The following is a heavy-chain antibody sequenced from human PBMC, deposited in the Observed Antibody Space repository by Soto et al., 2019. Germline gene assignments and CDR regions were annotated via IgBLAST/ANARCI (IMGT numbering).Heavy chain of an antibody. J-gene: IGHJ4*02. CDR3: ARIGNGDYNPFVFSPQDY. Sequence: QVQLVQSGAEVKKPGASVKVSCKASGYTFTSYGISWVRQAPGQRLEWMGWISAYNGNTNYAQKLQGRVTMTTDTSTSTAYMELRSLRSDDTAVYYCARIGNGDYNPFVFSPQDYWGQGTLVTVSS. D-gene: IGHD4-17*01. V-gene: IGHV1-18*01. CDR2: ISAYNGNT. CDR1: GYTFTSYG.